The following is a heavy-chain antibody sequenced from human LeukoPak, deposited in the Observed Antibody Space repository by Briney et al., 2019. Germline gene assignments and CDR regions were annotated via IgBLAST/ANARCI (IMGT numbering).Heavy chain of an antibody. CDR2: IYYSGST. V-gene: IGHV4-31*03. Sequence: PSETLSLTCTVSGGSISSGGYYWRWIRQHPGKGLEWIGYIYYSGSTYYNPSLKSRVTISVDTSKNQFSLKLSSVTAADTAVYYCARGGGGYSYGYLDYWGQGTLVTVSS. J-gene: IGHJ4*02. D-gene: IGHD5-18*01. CDR1: GGSISSGGYY. CDR3: ARGGGGYSYGYLDY.